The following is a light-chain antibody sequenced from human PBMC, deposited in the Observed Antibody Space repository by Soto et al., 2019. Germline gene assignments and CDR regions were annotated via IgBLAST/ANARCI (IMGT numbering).Light chain of an antibody. Sequence: DIQMTQSPSTLPSFVGDRVTITCRASQNIANWFSCYRQKPVTAPELLSDHACTLVSGVPSRFTGSGSGTEFTLAISGLQPDDFATYFCHQYATYSFGQGTKV. V-gene: IGKV1-5*01. J-gene: IGKJ1*01. CDR1: QNIANW. CDR2: HAC. CDR3: HQYATYS.